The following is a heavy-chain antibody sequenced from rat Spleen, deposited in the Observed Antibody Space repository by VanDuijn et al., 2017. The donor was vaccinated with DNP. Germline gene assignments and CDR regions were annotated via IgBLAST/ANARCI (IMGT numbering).Heavy chain of an antibody. J-gene: IGHJ2*01. V-gene: IGHV4-2*01. CDR3: AKGPNYGGWSDYFDY. CDR2: INMDSSTI. D-gene: IGHD1-11*01. CDR1: GFNFTDYW. Sequence: EVKLVESGGGLVQPGRSLKLSCAASGFNFTDYWMGWVRQAPGKGLEWIGQINMDSSTINYTPSLTEKITISRDNTQNTLYLKMSELGSEDTAIYYCAKGPNYGGWSDYFDYWGQGVMVTVSS.